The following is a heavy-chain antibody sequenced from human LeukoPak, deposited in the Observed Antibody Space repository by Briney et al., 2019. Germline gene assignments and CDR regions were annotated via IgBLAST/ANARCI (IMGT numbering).Heavy chain of an antibody. CDR1: GGSISSSSYY. CDR2: IHYSGST. Sequence: ASETLSLTCTVSGGSISSSSYYWGWIRQPPGKGLDWIGSIHYSGSTYYNPSLKSRVTISVDTSKNQFSLELSSVTAADTAVYYCARFSRYSSGWLTPIYIDYWGQGTLVTVSS. J-gene: IGHJ4*02. D-gene: IGHD6-19*01. V-gene: IGHV4-39*01. CDR3: ARFSRYSSGWLTPIYIDY.